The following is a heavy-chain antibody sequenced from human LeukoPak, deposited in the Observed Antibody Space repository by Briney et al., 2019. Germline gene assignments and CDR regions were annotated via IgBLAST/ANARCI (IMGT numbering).Heavy chain of an antibody. D-gene: IGHD3-3*01. J-gene: IGHJ5*02. CDR2: INPNSGGT. CDR1: GYTFTGYY. CDR3: ARDPIPFTIFGVVIRNWFDP. V-gene: IGHV1-2*02. Sequence: ASVKVSCKASGYTFTGYYMHWVRQAPGQGLEWMGWINPNSGGTNYAQKFQGRVTMTRDTSISTAYMVLSRLRSDDTAVYHCARDPIPFTIFGVVIRNWFDPWGQGTLVTVSS.